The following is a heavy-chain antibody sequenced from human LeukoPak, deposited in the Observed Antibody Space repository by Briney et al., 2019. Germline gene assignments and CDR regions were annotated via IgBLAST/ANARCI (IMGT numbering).Heavy chain of an antibody. CDR3: ATYCSSTSCYAGFDY. D-gene: IGHD2-2*01. Sequence: ASVKVSCKVSGYTLNELSMHWVRQAPGKGLEWMGGFDPEDGETIYAQKFQGRVTMTEDTSTDTAYMELSSLRSEDTAVYYCATYCSSTSCYAGFDYWGQGTLVTVSS. V-gene: IGHV1-24*01. J-gene: IGHJ4*02. CDR1: GYTLNELS. CDR2: FDPEDGET.